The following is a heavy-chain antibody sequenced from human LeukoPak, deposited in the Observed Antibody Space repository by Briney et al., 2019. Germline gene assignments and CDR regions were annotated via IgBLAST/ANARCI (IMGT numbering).Heavy chain of an antibody. Sequence: PGGSLRLSCAASGFTFSSYAMHWVRQAPGKGLERVAVISYDGSNKYYADSVKGRFTISRDNSKNTLYLQMNSLRAEDTAVYYCALPLWFGALDVWGQGTTVTVSS. J-gene: IGHJ6*02. D-gene: IGHD3-10*01. CDR3: ALPLWFGALDV. CDR1: GFTFSSYA. CDR2: ISYDGSNK. V-gene: IGHV3-30-3*01.